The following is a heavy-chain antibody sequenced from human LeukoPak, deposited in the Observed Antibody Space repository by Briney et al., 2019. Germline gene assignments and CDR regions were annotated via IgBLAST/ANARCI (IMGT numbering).Heavy chain of an antibody. CDR2: IRYDGSNT. D-gene: IGHD3-22*01. V-gene: IGHV3-30*02. J-gene: IGHJ4*02. CDR3: AKDPNRYDSSIYYCAY. Sequence: GGSLRLSCAASGFTFSSYWMSWVRQAPGKGLEWVAFIRYDGSNTYYADSVKGRFTISRDNSKNTLYLHMNRLRAEDTAVYYCAKDPNRYDSSIYYCAYWGQGTLVTVSS. CDR1: GFTFSSYW.